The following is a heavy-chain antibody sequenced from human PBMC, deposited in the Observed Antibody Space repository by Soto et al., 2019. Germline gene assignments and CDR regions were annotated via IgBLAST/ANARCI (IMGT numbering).Heavy chain of an antibody. D-gene: IGHD6-6*01. CDR1: GYTFTPYG. Sequence: ASVTVSCKASGYTFTPYGINWVRQAPGQGLEWMGWINAYNGNTNYAQKLQDRVIMTTDTSTTTTYMELRSLRSDDTAVYYCARAPYSSSTIVYYFDYWGQGTLVTVAS. CDR3: ARAPYSSSTIVYYFDY. J-gene: IGHJ4*02. V-gene: IGHV1-18*04. CDR2: INAYNGNT.